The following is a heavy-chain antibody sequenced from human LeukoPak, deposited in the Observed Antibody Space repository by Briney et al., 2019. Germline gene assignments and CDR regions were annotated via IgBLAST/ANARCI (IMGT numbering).Heavy chain of an antibody. Sequence: GGSLRLSCAASGFTFSTYSMNWVRQAPGKGLEWVSHISSSSSTIYYADSVKGRFTISRDNAKNSLYLQMNSLRDEDTAVYYCARDDRIAVAGTGAFDIWGQGTMVTVSS. V-gene: IGHV3-48*02. CDR1: GFTFSTYS. D-gene: IGHD6-19*01. CDR3: ARDDRIAVAGTGAFDI. CDR2: ISSSSSTI. J-gene: IGHJ3*02.